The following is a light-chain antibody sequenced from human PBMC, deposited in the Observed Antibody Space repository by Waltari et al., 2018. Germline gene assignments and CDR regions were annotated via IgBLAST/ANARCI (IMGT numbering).Light chain of an antibody. CDR2: ADG. CDR1: SSNIGAGYH. CDR3: QSYDNSLSGDWV. V-gene: IGLV1-40*01. J-gene: IGLJ3*02. Sequence: HSVLTQPPSVSGAPGQRVTISCTGSSSNIGAGYHVHWYQHLPGSAPKLLIYADGKRPAGVPDRCSGSKSGASASLAITGLQAEDEADYYCQSYDNSLSGDWVFGGGTKLTVV.